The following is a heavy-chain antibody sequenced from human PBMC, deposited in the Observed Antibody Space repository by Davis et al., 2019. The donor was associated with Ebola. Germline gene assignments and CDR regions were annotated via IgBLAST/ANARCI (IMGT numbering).Heavy chain of an antibody. CDR3: SREVRDGFSPMDL. D-gene: IGHD5-18*01. V-gene: IGHV3-74*01. CDR1: GFTFINYW. J-gene: IGHJ6*04. CDR2: ANSDGSTT. Sequence: PGGSLRLSCAASGFTFINYWMHWVRQAPGKGLEWVSRANSDGSTTGYGDSVKGRFTISRDNARNTLYLQMNSLRAEDTAVYYCSREVRDGFSPMDLWGTGTTVTVSS.